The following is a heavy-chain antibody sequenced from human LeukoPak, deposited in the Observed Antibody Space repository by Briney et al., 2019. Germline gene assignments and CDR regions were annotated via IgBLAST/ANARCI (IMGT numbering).Heavy chain of an antibody. CDR2: ITSNGDKT. J-gene: IGHJ4*02. D-gene: IGHD1-26*01. V-gene: IGHV3-64*01. Sequence: GGSLRLSCAASGFTFSSYAMHWVRQAPGKGLEYVSAITSNGDKTYYGNSAKGRFTISRDNSKNTLYLQMGSLRIEDMAVYYCARGGATTLFDYWGQGTLVTVSS. CDR1: GFTFSSYA. CDR3: ARGGATTLFDY.